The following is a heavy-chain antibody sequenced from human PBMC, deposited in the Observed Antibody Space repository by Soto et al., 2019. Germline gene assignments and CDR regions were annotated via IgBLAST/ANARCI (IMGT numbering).Heavy chain of an antibody. V-gene: IGHV3-30*18. CDR1: GFNFGGYA. CDR2: ISYDGGYT. CDR3: AQESDAFDL. Sequence: QVQLVESGGGLAQPGRSLRLSCAASGFNFGGYAMHWVRQAPGWGLEWVAFISYDGGYTYYADSVKGRFTISRDNSKNTLYLQMNSLRAEDTAVYYCAQESDAFDLWGQGTMVTVSS. J-gene: IGHJ3*01.